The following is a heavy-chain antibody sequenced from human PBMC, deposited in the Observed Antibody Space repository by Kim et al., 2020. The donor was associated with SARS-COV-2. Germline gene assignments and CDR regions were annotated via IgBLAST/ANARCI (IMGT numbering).Heavy chain of an antibody. Sequence: GGSLRLSCAASGFSFSDYSMTWIRQAPGKGLEWLAYINSDGTSIKYADSVNGRFTISRDNAKKSLSLQMNSLTPADTAVYYCVREPASWGQGTLVTVSS. J-gene: IGHJ5*02. CDR2: INSDGTSI. V-gene: IGHV3-11*01. CDR1: GFSFSDYS. CDR3: VREPAS.